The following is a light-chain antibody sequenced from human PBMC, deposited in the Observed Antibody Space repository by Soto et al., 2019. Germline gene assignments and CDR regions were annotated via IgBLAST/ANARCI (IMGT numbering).Light chain of an antibody. CDR1: QSLLHSNGNDF. CDR3: MQALQTPFT. Sequence: EIVMTQSPLSLPATPGEPASISCRSSQSLLHSNGNDFLERYLQKPGQSPQLLIYLGPNRASGVPDRFSGSGSGTDFTLKISRVEAEDVGVYYCMQALQTPFTFGPGTKVDIK. V-gene: IGKV2-28*01. CDR2: LGP. J-gene: IGKJ3*01.